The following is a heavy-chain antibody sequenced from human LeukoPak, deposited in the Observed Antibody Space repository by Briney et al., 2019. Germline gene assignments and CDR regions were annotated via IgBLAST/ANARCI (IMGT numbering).Heavy chain of an antibody. Sequence: SETLSLTCTVSGGSISSGSYYWSWIRQPAGKGLEWIGRIYTSGSTNYNPSLKSRVTISVDTSKNQFSLKLSSVTAADTAVYYCARALPELRFLEWDYYYYMDVWGKGTTVTVSS. CDR1: GGSISSGSYY. V-gene: IGHV4-61*02. CDR3: ARALPELRFLEWDYYYYMDV. D-gene: IGHD3-3*01. J-gene: IGHJ6*03. CDR2: IYTSGST.